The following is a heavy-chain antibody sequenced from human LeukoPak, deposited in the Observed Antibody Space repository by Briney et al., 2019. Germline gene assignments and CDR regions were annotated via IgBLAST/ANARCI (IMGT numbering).Heavy chain of an antibody. V-gene: IGHV4-31*03. D-gene: IGHD5-24*01. J-gene: IGHJ4*02. CDR2: IFHSGST. Sequence: SETLSLTCTVSGDSISSGGYYWSWIRQHPGKGLEWIGYIFHSGSTHYNPSLKSRVTISVDTSKNQFSLKLSSVTAADTAVCYCATSQGQDGYNTYWGQGTLVTVSS. CDR1: GDSISSGGYY. CDR3: ATSQGQDGYNTY.